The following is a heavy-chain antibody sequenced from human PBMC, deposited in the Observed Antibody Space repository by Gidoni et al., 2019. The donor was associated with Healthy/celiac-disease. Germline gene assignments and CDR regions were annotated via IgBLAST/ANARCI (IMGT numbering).Heavy chain of an antibody. V-gene: IGHV4-61*01. D-gene: IGHD2-15*01. CDR3: ARDRLGYCSGGSCYAYYYYGMDV. CDR1: GGSVSSGSYY. J-gene: IGHJ6*02. Sequence: QVQLQESGPGLVKPSETLSLTCTVSGGSVSSGSYYWSWIRQPPGKGLEWIGYIYYSGSTNYNPSLKSRVTISVDTSKNQFSLKLSSVTAADTAVYYCARDRLGYCSGGSCYAYYYYGMDVWGQGTTVTVSS. CDR2: IYYSGST.